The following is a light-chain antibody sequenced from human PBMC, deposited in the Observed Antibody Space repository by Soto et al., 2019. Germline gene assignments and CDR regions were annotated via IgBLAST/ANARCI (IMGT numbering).Light chain of an antibody. CDR1: ESITGY. V-gene: IGKV1-39*01. CDR2: AAS. J-gene: IGKJ3*01. Sequence: DIHVPQSPSSLSASIGDRVTITCRASESITGYVNWYQQKPGKAPNLLIHAASRLQSGVPSRFSGSGSGTDFTLTIAAVKPEDFAIYYCQQSVRSPFTFGPGTRVDL. CDR3: QQSVRSPFT.